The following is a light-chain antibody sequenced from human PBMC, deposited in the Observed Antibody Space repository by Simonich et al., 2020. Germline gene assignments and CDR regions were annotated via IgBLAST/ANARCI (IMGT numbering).Light chain of an antibody. CDR1: SSDVGGYNY. CDR3: CSYAGSYTLV. V-gene: IGLV2-11*01. Sequence: QSALTQPRSVSGSPGQSVTISCTGTSSDVGGYNYVSLFQQQPGKAPKLIIYDVSKRPSGVPDRFSGSKSGNTASLTISGLQAEDEADYYCCSYAGSYTLVFGGGTKLTVL. J-gene: IGLJ2*01. CDR2: DVS.